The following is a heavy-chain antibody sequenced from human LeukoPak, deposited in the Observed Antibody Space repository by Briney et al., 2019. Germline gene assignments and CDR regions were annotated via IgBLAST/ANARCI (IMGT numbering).Heavy chain of an antibody. Sequence: SVKVSCKASGGTFSSYAISWVRQAPGQGLEWMGGIIPIFGTANYAQKFQGRVTITADESTSTAYMELSSLRSEDTAVYYCASGGRRRVDSSSPLRYYYYMDVWGKGTTVTISS. V-gene: IGHV1-69*01. CDR1: GGTFSSYA. CDR2: IIPIFGTA. D-gene: IGHD6-13*01. J-gene: IGHJ6*03. CDR3: ASGGRRRVDSSSPLRYYYYMDV.